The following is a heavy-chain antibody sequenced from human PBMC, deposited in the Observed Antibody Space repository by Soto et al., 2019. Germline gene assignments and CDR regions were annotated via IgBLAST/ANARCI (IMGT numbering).Heavy chain of an antibody. V-gene: IGHV4-59*01. J-gene: IGHJ4*02. Sequence: SETLSLTCTVSGGSISSYYWSWIRQPPGKGLEWIGYIYYSGSTNYNPSLKSRVTISVDTSKNQFSLRLSSVTAADTAVYYCAGVLTDPYYFDYWGQGTLVTV. CDR1: GGSISSYY. CDR3: AGVLTDPYYFDY. CDR2: IYYSGST.